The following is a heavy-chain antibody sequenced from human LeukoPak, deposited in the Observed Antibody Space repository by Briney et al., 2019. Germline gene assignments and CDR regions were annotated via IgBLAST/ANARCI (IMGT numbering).Heavy chain of an antibody. CDR3: ARDGGMLRGLIDS. D-gene: IGHD3-10*01. V-gene: IGHV4-61*01. CDR1: GGSVSSDSYY. Sequence: PSETLSLTCTVSGGSVSSDSYYWSWIRQPPGKGLEWIGYIYHSGSTNYIPSLKGRVTISVDTSKNQFFLKLSSVTAADTAVYYCARDGGMLRGLIDSWGQGTLVTVS. J-gene: IGHJ4*02. CDR2: IYHSGST.